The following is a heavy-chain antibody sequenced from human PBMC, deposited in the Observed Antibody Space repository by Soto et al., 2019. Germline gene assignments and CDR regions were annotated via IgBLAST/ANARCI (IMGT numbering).Heavy chain of an antibody. D-gene: IGHD2-15*01. V-gene: IGHV1-8*01. CDR1: GYTFTSYD. CDR3: ARGRVWCSGGSCYWFDP. CDR2: MNPNSGNT. Sequence: QVQLVQSGAEVKKPGASVKVSCKASGYTFTSYDINWVRQATGQGLEWMGWMNPNSGNTGYAQKFQGRVTMTRNTSISTAYMELSSLRSEDTAVNYCARGRVWCSGGSCYWFDPWGQGTLVTVSS. J-gene: IGHJ5*02.